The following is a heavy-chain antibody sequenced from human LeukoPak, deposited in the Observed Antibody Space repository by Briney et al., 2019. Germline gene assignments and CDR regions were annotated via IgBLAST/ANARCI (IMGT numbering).Heavy chain of an antibody. Sequence: PSETLSLTCAVYGGSFSGYYWSWIRQPPGKGLEWIGEINHSGSTNYNPSLKSRVTISVDTSKNQFSLKLSSVTAADTAVYYCARGVDYYDSSGYYFYQKYYFDYWGQGTLVTVSS. V-gene: IGHV4-34*01. CDR2: INHSGST. D-gene: IGHD3-22*01. CDR1: GGSFSGYY. J-gene: IGHJ4*02. CDR3: ARGVDYYDSSGYYFYQKYYFDY.